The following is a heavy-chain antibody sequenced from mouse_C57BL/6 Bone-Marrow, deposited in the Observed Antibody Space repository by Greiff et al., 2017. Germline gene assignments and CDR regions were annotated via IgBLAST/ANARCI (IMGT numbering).Heavy chain of an antibody. CDR3: ARENYYGYGYFDV. V-gene: IGHV1-9*01. CDR2: ILPGSGST. D-gene: IGHD1-1*01. Sequence: QVQLQQSGAELMKPGASVKLSCKATGYTFTGYWIEWVKQRPGHGLEWIGEILPGSGSTNYTEKFKGKATFTADTSSNTAYMQLSSLTTEDSAIYDCARENYYGYGYFDVWGTGTTVTVSS. CDR1: GYTFTGYW. J-gene: IGHJ1*03.